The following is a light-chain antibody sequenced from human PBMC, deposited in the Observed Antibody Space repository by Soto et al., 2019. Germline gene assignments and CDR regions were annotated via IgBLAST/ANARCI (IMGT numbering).Light chain of an antibody. J-gene: IGKJ1*01. Sequence: DIQMTQSPSTLSASVGDRVTITCRARQSISSWLAWYQQKPGKAPKLLISKASSLESGVPSRFSGSGSGTEFTLTISSLQPDDFATYYCQQYNSSIQTFGQGTKVEIK. CDR3: QQYNSSIQT. CDR2: KAS. V-gene: IGKV1-5*03. CDR1: QSISSW.